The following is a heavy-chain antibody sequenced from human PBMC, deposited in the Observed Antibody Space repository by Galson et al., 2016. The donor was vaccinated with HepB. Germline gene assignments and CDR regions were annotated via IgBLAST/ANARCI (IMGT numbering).Heavy chain of an antibody. J-gene: IGHJ3*01. D-gene: IGHD5-24*01. CDR3: ARLDGIQLLSDTFDV. CDR2: IFYSGST. V-gene: IGHV4-61*01. Sequence: SETLSLTCTVSGGSVSSGYYYWSWIRQPPGKGLEWIGYIFYSGSTNYNPSLKSRVTISVDTSKNQFSLKLSSVTAADTAMYYCARLDGIQLLSDTFDVWGQGTMVTVSS. CDR1: GGSVSSGYYY.